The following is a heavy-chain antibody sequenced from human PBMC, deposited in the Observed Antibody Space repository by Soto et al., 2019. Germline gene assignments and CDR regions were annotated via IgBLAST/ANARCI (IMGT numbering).Heavy chain of an antibody. CDR1: GFTFSSYS. V-gene: IGHV3-48*02. J-gene: IGHJ6*02. CDR3: ANNQKDYGGNARDYYYGMDV. Sequence: PGGSLRLSCAASGFTFSSYSMNWVRQAPGKGLEWVSYISSSSSTIYYADSVKGRFTISRDNAKNSLYLQMNSLRDEDTAVYYCANNQKDYGGNARDYYYGMDVWGQGTTVTVSS. D-gene: IGHD4-17*01. CDR2: ISSSSSTI.